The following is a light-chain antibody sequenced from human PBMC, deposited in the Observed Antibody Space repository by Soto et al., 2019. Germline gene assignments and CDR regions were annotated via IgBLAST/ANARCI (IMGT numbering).Light chain of an antibody. CDR2: DTS. Sequence: QAVVTQEPSLTVSPGGTVTLTCGSSTGAVTSGHYPYWFQQKPGQAPRTLIYDTSNKHSWPPARFSGSPLGGKAALTLSGEQPEDEAKYYCLLYYSSAQVFGGGTKLTVL. V-gene: IGLV7-46*01. CDR1: TGAVTSGHY. J-gene: IGLJ2*01. CDR3: LLYYSSAQV.